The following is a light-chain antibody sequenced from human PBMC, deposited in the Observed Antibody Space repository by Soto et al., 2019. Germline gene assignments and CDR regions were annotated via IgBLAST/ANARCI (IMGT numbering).Light chain of an antibody. J-gene: IGLJ1*01. CDR1: SSDIGGYDY. Sequence: QSVLTQPASVSGSPGQSITISCTGTSSDIGGYDYVSWYQQYPGKAPKLMIYDVSNRPSGVSDRFSGSKSANTASLTISGLQAEDEADYYWNSDTTSSSLYVFGTGTKVTDL. CDR2: DVS. V-gene: IGLV2-14*01. CDR3: NSDTTSSSLYV.